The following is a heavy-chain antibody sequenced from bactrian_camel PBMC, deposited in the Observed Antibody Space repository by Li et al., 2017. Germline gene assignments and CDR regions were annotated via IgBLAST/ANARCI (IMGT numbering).Heavy chain of an antibody. CDR3: ATVGLAY. V-gene: IGHV3S55*01. Sequence: HVQLVESGGGLVQPGGSLRLSCTTSGFTFDGSDMGWYRQAPGNECEKVSTISSEGRTYYVDSVKGRFTISQDNINPKSTVYLQMNNLKTEDTAVYYCATVGLAYWGQGTQVTVS. CDR1: GFTFDGSD. D-gene: IGHD1*01. J-gene: IGHJ4*01. CDR2: ISSEGRT.